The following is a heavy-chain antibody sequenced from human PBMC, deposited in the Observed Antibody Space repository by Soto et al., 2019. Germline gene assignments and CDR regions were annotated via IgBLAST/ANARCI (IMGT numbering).Heavy chain of an antibody. J-gene: IGHJ6*02. V-gene: IGHV4-34*01. CDR1: GGSFSGYY. CDR2: INHSGST. D-gene: IGHD2-15*01. Sequence: SETLSLTCAVYGGSFSGYYWSWIRQPPGKGLEWIGEINHSGSTNYNPSLKSRVTISVDTSKNQFSLKLSSVTAADTAVYYCARGPVVVVAATPPRGHYYGMDVWGQGTTVTVSS. CDR3: ARGPVVVVAATPPRGHYYGMDV.